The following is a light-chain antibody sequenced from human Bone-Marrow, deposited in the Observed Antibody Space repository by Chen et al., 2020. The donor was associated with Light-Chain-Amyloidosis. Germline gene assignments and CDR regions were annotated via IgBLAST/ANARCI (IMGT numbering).Light chain of an antibody. V-gene: IGLV2-14*03. CDR1: SSDVGGYNY. CDR3: SSYTSSSTLGVV. Sequence: SALTQPAPGSGSSGQSINISCTGTSSDVGGYNYVSWYQQHPGKSPKLIIYAVSNRPSGGSNRFSGSKSGNTASLTISGLQAEDEADYYCSSYTSSSTLGVVFGGGTKLTVL. J-gene: IGLJ2*01. CDR2: AVS.